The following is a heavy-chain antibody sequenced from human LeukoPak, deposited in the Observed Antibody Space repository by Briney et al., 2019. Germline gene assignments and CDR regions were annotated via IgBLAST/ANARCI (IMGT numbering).Heavy chain of an antibody. V-gene: IGHV3-48*03. D-gene: IGHD3-16*01. Sequence: GGSLRLSCAASGFTFSSYEMNWVRQAPGKGLEWVSYISSSGSTIYYADSVKGRFTISRDNAKNSLYLQMNSLRAEDTAVYYCAKSLGGGAMVYFDYWGQGTLVTVSS. CDR2: ISSSGSTI. J-gene: IGHJ4*02. CDR1: GFTFSSYE. CDR3: AKSLGGGAMVYFDY.